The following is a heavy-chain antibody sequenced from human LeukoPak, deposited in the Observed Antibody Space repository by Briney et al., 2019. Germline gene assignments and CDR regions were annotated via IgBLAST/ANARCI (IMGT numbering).Heavy chain of an antibody. CDR2: MNPNSGNT. CDR1: GYTFTSYD. CDR3: ARGPASSSSSYWFDP. J-gene: IGHJ5*02. D-gene: IGHD6-6*01. Sequence: ASVKVSCKASGYTFTSYDINCVRQATGQGLEWMGWMNPNSGNTGYAQKFQARVTMTRNTSISTAYMELSSLRSEDTAVYYCARGPASSSSSYWFDPWGQGTLVTVSS. V-gene: IGHV1-8*01.